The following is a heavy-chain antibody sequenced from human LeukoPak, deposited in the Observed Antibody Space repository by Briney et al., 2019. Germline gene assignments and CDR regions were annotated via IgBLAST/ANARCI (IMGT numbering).Heavy chain of an antibody. Sequence: PGGSLRLSCAASGFTFSSYSMNWVRQAPGKGLEWVSSISSSSSYIYYADSVKGRFTISRDNAKNSLYLQMNSLRAEDAAVYYCARYPRAVADNYYFDYWGQGTLVTVSS. V-gene: IGHV3-21*01. J-gene: IGHJ4*02. CDR2: ISSSSSYI. CDR1: GFTFSSYS. D-gene: IGHD6-19*01. CDR3: ARYPRAVADNYYFDY.